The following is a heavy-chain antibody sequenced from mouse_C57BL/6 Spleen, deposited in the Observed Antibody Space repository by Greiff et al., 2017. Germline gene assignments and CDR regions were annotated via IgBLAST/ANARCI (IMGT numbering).Heavy chain of an antibody. V-gene: IGHV5-17*01. CDR1: GFTFSDYG. J-gene: IGHJ4*01. CDR2: ISSGSSTI. CDR3: ANYGSDAMDY. Sequence: EVQVVESGGGLVKPGGSLKLSCAASGFTFSDYGMHWVRQAPEKGLEWVAYISSGSSTIYYADTVKGRFTISRDNAKNTLFLQMTSLRSEDTSMYYCANYGSDAMDYWGQGTSVTVSS. D-gene: IGHD1-1*01.